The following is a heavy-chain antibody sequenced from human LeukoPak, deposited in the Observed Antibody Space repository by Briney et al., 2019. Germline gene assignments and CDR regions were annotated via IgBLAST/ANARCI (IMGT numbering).Heavy chain of an antibody. CDR1: GFSFSSYE. Sequence: GGSLRLSCAASGFSFSSYEMNWVRQAPGKGLEWVAYISETRSSMNYAESVKGRFTISRDNAKNSLYLQMNSLRAEDTAVYYCAREYIGSDYFDYWGQGTLVTVSS. CDR2: ISETRSSM. D-gene: IGHD5-12*01. V-gene: IGHV3-48*03. J-gene: IGHJ4*02. CDR3: AREYIGSDYFDY.